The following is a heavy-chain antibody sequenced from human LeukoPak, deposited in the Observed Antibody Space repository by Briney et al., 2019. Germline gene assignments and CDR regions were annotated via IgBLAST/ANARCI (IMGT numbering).Heavy chain of an antibody. CDR1: GGSISSSSYY. V-gene: IGHV4-39*01. Sequence: SETLSLTCTVSGGSISSSSYYWGWIRQPPGKGLEWIGSIYYSGSTYYNPSLKSRVTISVDTSKNQFSLKLSSVTAADTAVYYCAIGDVGLLWFGEPKPFDYWGQGTLVTVSS. D-gene: IGHD3-10*01. J-gene: IGHJ4*02. CDR3: AIGDVGLLWFGEPKPFDY. CDR2: IYYSGST.